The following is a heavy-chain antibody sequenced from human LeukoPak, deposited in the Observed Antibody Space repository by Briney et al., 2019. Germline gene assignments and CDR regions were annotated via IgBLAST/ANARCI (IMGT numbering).Heavy chain of an antibody. J-gene: IGHJ4*02. CDR2: ISGRGGST. CDR3: AKPRGIVVVPAAMSH. CDR1: GFTFSSYA. V-gene: IGHV3-23*01. Sequence: GALRLSCAASGFTFSSYAMSWVRQAPGKGLEWVSAISGRGGSTYYADSVKGRFTISRDNSKNTLYLQMNSLRAEDTAVYYCAKPRGIVVVPAAMSHWGQGTLVTVSS. D-gene: IGHD2-2*01.